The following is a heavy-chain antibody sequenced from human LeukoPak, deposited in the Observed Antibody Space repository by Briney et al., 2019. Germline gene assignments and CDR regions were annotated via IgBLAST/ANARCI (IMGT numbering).Heavy chain of an antibody. CDR1: RFTFSSYG. Sequence: GGSLRLSCAASRFTFSSYGMHWVRQAPGKGLEWVAVISYDGSNKYYADSVKGRFTISRDNSKNTLYLQMNSLRAEDTAVYYCAREDYDFWSGYYTYPSWFDPWGQGTLVTVSS. CDR3: AREDYDFWSGYYTYPSWFDP. J-gene: IGHJ5*02. D-gene: IGHD3-3*01. V-gene: IGHV3-30*03. CDR2: ISYDGSNK.